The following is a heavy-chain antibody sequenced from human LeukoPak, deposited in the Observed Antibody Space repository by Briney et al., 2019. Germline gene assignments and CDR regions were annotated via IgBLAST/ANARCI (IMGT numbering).Heavy chain of an antibody. CDR2: IYHSGST. J-gene: IGHJ4*02. CDR1: GGSISSGGYY. D-gene: IGHD3-3*01. V-gene: IGHV4-30-2*01. Sequence: PSETLSLTCTVSGGSISSGGYYWSWIRQPPGKGLEWIGYIYHSGSTYYNPSLKSRVTISVDRSKNQFSLKLSSVTAADTAVYYCARGFLEWLNFDYWGQGTLVTVSS. CDR3: ARGFLEWLNFDY.